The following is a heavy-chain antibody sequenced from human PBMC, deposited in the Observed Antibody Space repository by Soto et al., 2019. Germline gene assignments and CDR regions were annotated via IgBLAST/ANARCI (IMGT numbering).Heavy chain of an antibody. CDR1: GFSLSTSGVG. Sequence: QITLKESGPTLVKPTQTLTLTCTFSGFSLSTSGVGVGWIRQPPGKALEWLALIYWDDDKRYSPSLKSRLTTPQDPSKHPAVHTMTHMHPVPTATDYCTHSQTSCGGNCYSGFDYWGQGTLVTVSS. CDR2: IYWDDDK. J-gene: IGHJ4*02. CDR3: THSQTSCGGNCYSGFDY. D-gene: IGHD2-21*02. V-gene: IGHV2-5*02.